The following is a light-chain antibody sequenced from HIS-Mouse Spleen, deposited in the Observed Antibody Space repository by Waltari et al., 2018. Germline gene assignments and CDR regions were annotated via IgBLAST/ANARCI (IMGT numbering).Light chain of an antibody. Sequence: DIQLTQSPSFLSASVGDRVTIPCRASQGISSYLAWYQHKPGKAPKLLFYAASTLQSGVTSRFSGSGSGTEFTLTISSLQPEDFATYYCQQLNSYPPTFGQGTKVEIK. V-gene: IGKV1-9*01. CDR3: QQLNSYPPT. CDR1: QGISSY. J-gene: IGKJ1*01. CDR2: AAS.